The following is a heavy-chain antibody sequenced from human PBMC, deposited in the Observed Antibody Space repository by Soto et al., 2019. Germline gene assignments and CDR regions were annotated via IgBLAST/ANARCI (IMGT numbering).Heavy chain of an antibody. D-gene: IGHD6-19*01. Sequence: PSETLSLTCTVSGDSLSHYYWSWIRQPPGKGLEWIAYIYYSGSTKYNPSLKSRVTISVDTSKNQVSLKLSYVSAADTAVYYCASAVVSGWRSPFDIWGQGTLVTV. J-gene: IGHJ3*02. V-gene: IGHV4-59*01. CDR2: IYYSGST. CDR1: GDSLSHYY. CDR3: ASAVVSGWRSPFDI.